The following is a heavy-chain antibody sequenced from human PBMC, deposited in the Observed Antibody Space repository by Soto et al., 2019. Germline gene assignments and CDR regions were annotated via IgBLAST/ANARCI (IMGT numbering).Heavy chain of an antibody. CDR1: GFTFSTFG. CDR2: VSHDGRNR. CDR3: AKGRSGYGYDGMDV. Sequence: QVQLVESGGGVVQPGRSLTLSCAASGFTFSTFGMHWVRQAPGKGPEWVAVVSHDGRNRYYADSVKGRFTVSREESKNTVFLQMNSLRVEDTAVYYCAKGRSGYGYDGMDVWGQGTTVIVSS. V-gene: IGHV3-30*18. D-gene: IGHD5-18*01. J-gene: IGHJ6*02.